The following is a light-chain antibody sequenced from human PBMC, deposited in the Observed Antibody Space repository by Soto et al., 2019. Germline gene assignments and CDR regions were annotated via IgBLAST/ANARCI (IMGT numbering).Light chain of an antibody. CDR3: QQYDSYWT. CDR1: QSISSW. J-gene: IGKJ1*01. Sequence: EIQMTQSPSTLSASVGDRVTITCRASQSISSWLAWYQQKPGKAPKLLIYKASSLQSGVPSRFSGSGSGTEFTLTISSLQPDDFATYYCQQYDSYWTFGQGTKV. V-gene: IGKV1-5*03. CDR2: KAS.